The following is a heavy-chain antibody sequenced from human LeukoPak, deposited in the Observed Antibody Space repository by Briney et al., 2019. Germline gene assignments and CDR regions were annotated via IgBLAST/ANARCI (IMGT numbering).Heavy chain of an antibody. D-gene: IGHD3-16*02. J-gene: IGHJ4*02. CDR3: ARDGREITFGGVIVIGY. CDR2: ISAYNGNT. Sequence: GASVKVSCKASGYTFTNYGISWVRQAPGQGLEWMGWISAYNGNTNYVEKLQGRVTMTTDTSTSTAYMELRSLRSDDTAVYYCARDGREITFGGVIVIGYWGQGTLVTVSS. CDR1: GYTFTNYG. V-gene: IGHV1-18*01.